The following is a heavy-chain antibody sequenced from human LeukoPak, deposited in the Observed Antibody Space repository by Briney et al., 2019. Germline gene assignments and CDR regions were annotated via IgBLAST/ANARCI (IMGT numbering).Heavy chain of an antibody. V-gene: IGHV3-21*01. D-gene: IGHD2-8*01. CDR2: ITHSADRT. CDR3: VRDLYCANGECYDY. Sequence: GGSLRLSCAASGFSFSRYSMGWVRQAPGKGLEWVSSITHSADRTFHAESVRGRFTISRDNAENSVLLEMSNLRAEDTAVYYCVRDLYCANGECYDYWGQGILVTVSP. CDR1: GFSFSRYS. J-gene: IGHJ4*02.